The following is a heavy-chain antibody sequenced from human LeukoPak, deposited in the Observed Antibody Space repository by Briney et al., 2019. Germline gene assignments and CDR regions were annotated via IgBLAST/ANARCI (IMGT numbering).Heavy chain of an antibody. J-gene: IGHJ5*02. V-gene: IGHV3-23*01. Sequence: WGSLRLSCAASGFSFSSYSLCCVRQDPPERLEGGSAISGSGGSTYYADSVKRRFTISRDNSKNTLSLQMNSLRAEDTAVYYCAAGSGGSCYNWFDPWGQGSLVTVSS. CDR3: AAGSGGSCYNWFDP. CDR2: ISGSGGST. CDR1: GFSFSSYS. D-gene: IGHD2-15*01.